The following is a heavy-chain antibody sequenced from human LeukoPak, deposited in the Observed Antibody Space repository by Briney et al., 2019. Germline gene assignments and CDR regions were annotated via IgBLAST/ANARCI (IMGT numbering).Heavy chain of an antibody. D-gene: IGHD2-15*01. Sequence: GGSLRLSCAASGFTFSSYWMHWVRQAPGKGLVWVSRINSDGSSTSYADSVKGRFTISRDNTMNTLYLQMNSLRVEDTAVYYCARGVAATRFFDYWGQGMLVTVSS. J-gene: IGHJ4*02. CDR2: INSDGSST. V-gene: IGHV3-74*01. CDR3: ARGVAATRFFDY. CDR1: GFTFSSYW.